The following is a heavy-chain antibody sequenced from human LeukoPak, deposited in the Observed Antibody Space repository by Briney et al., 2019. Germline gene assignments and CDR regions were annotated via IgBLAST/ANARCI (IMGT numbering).Heavy chain of an antibody. Sequence: GGSLRLSCAASGFTFDDYGMSWVRQAPGKGLEWVSGISWKSGSIGYADSVKGRFTISRDNAKNSLYLQMNSLRAEDTALYYCAKGQFKWGRGDAFDIWGQGTMVTVS. CDR1: GFTFDDYG. D-gene: IGHD3-16*01. CDR3: AKGQFKWGRGDAFDI. CDR2: ISWKSGSI. J-gene: IGHJ3*02. V-gene: IGHV3-9*01.